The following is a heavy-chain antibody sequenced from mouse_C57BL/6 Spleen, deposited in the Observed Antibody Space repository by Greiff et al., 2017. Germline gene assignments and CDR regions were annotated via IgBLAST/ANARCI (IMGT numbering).Heavy chain of an antibody. J-gene: IGHJ2*01. CDR1: GFTFTDYY. CDR3: ARYGNGCFDY. Sequence: EVKVMESGGGLVQPGGSLSLSCAASGFTFTDYYMSWVRQPPGKALEWLGFIRNKANGYTTEYSASVKGRFTISRDNSQSILYLQMNALRAEDSATYYCARYGNGCFDYWGQGTTLTVSS. CDR2: IRNKANGYTT. D-gene: IGHD1-2*01. V-gene: IGHV7-3*01.